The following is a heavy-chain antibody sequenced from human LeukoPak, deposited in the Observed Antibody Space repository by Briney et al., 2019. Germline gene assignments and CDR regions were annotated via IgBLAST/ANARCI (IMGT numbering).Heavy chain of an antibody. CDR1: GGSISSYY. D-gene: IGHD2-2*01. J-gene: IGHJ4*02. CDR3: ARGETVWGKVVPAAIVGDY. Sequence: SETLSLTCTASGGSISSYYWSWIRQPPGKGLEWIGRIYTSGSTNYNPSLKRRVTMSVDTSKNQFSLKLSSVTAADTAVYYCARGETVWGKVVPAAIVGDYWGQGTLGTVSS. V-gene: IGHV4-4*07. CDR2: IYTSGST.